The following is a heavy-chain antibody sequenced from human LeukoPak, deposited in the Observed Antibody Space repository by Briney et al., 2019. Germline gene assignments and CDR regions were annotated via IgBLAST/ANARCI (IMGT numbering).Heavy chain of an antibody. CDR2: INPNSGGT. CDR3: ARVVGAETEDYFDY. J-gene: IGHJ4*02. V-gene: IGHV1-2*02. CDR1: GYTFTGYY. Sequence: ASVKVSCKASGYTFTGYYMHWVRQAPGQGLEWMGWINPNSGGTSYAQKFQGRVTMTRDMSTSTVYMELSSLRSEDTAVYYCARVVGAETEDYFDYWGQGTLVTVSS. D-gene: IGHD1-26*01.